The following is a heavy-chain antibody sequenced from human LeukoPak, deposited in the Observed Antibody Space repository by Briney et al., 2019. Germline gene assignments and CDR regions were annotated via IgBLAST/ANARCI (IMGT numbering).Heavy chain of an antibody. D-gene: IGHD1-26*01. CDR3: VRGAPFDY. CDR1: GFTFTSYW. CDR2: INSDGTST. Sequence: PGGSLRLSCAASGFTFTSYWMHWVRQAPGKGLVWVSRINSDGTSTAYADSVKGRFTISRDNAKNMLYLQMNSQRVDDAAVYYCVRGAPFDYWGQGTLVAVSS. V-gene: IGHV3-74*01. J-gene: IGHJ4*02.